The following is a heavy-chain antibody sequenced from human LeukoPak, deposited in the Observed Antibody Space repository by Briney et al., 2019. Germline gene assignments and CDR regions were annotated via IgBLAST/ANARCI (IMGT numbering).Heavy chain of an antibody. J-gene: IGHJ4*02. CDR2: IYYSGST. V-gene: IGHV4-59*08. CDR1: GGSISSYY. CDR3: ARGPGRPYYFDY. Sequence: PSETPSLTCTVSGGSISSYYWSWIRQPPGKGLEWIGYIYYSGSTNYNPSLKSRVTISVDTSKNQFSLKLSSVTAADTAVYYCARGPGRPYYFDYWGQGTLVTVSS.